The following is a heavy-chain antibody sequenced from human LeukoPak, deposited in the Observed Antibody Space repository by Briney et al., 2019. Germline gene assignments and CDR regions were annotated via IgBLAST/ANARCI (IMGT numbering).Heavy chain of an antibody. V-gene: IGHV3-23*01. CDR2: ITGSGGSA. CDR1: GFTFSNYA. CDR3: ASRYCSGGSCYNRYYFDY. J-gene: IGHJ4*02. Sequence: PGGSLRLSCAASGFTFSNYAMSWVRQTPGKGLEWVSAITGSGGSAYYADSVKGRFTIPRDNSKNTLYLQMNSLRAEDTAIYYCASRYCSGGSCYNRYYFDYWGQGTLVTVSS. D-gene: IGHD2-15*01.